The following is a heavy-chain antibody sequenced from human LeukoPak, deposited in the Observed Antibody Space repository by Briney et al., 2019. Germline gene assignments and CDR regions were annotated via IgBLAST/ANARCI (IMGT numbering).Heavy chain of an antibody. Sequence: SETLSLTCTVSGYSISSGYYWGWIRQPPGKGLEWIGSIYHSGSTYYNPSLKSRVTISVDTSKNQFSLKLSSVTAADTAVYYCAREYCSGGSCYSVGPDYWGQGTLVTVSS. D-gene: IGHD2-15*01. CDR2: IYHSGST. CDR3: AREYCSGGSCYSVGPDY. CDR1: GYSISSGYY. V-gene: IGHV4-38-2*02. J-gene: IGHJ4*02.